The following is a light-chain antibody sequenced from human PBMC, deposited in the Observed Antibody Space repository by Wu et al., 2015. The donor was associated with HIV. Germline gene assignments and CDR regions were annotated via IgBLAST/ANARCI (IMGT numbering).Light chain of an antibody. CDR2: AAS. CDR3: QESSNSPPA. CDR1: QNINNF. J-gene: IGKJ5*01. Sequence: DIQMTQSPSSLSASIGDRVTITCRASQNINNFLNWYQQKPGKAPKLLISAASNLQSGAPSRFTGSGSGTDFTLTISSLQPEDFATYFCQESSNSPPAFGQGTQVDNK. V-gene: IGKV1-39*01.